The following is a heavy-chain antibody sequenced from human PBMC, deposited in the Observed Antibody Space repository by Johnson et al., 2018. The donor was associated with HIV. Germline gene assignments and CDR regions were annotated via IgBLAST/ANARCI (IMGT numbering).Heavy chain of an antibody. Sequence: QVQLVESGGGVVQPGRSLRLSCAASGFTFSSYAMHWVRQAPGKGLEWVAVISYDGSNKYYADSVKGRFTISRDNAKNALYLQMDSLRVDDTAVYYCAKEGSTVIWGQGTMVTVSS. CDR3: AKEGSTVI. CDR1: GFTFSSYA. V-gene: IGHV3-30*04. J-gene: IGHJ3*01. CDR2: ISYDGSNK. D-gene: IGHD4-11*01.